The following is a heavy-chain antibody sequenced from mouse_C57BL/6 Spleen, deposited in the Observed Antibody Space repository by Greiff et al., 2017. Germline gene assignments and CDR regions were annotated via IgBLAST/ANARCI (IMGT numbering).Heavy chain of an antibody. CDR2: IYPGSGNT. J-gene: IGHJ2*01. CDR3: ARNWGFDY. D-gene: IGHD4-1*01. CDR1: GYTFTDYY. V-gene: IGHV1-76*01. Sequence: VQRVESGAELVRPGASVKLSCKASGYTFTDYYINWVKQRPGQGLEWIARIYPGSGNTYYNEKFKGKATLTAEKSSSTAYMQLSSLTSEDSAVYFCARNWGFDYWGQGTTLTVSS.